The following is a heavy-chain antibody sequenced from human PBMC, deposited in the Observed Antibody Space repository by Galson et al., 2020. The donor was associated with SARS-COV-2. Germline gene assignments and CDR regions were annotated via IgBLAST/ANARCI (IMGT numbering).Heavy chain of an antibody. J-gene: IGHJ4*01. CDR3: AREKEVGWGELRSGFDY. Sequence: GESLKISCAASGFTFSSYGMHWVRQAPGKGLEWVAVISYDGSNEYYADSVKGRFTISRDNSKNTLYLQMNSLRAEDTAVYYGAREKEVGWGELRSGFDYWGHGTLVTVSS. V-gene: IGHV3-30*03. CDR2: ISYDGSNE. CDR1: GFTFSSYG. D-gene: IGHD1-26*01.